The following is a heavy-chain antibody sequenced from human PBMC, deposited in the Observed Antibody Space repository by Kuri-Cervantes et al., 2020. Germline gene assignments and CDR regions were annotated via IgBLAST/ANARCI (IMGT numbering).Heavy chain of an antibody. CDR1: GYTFTGYY. D-gene: IGHD6-19*01. V-gene: IGHV1-2*02. CDR3: ARQWLVRAGDAFDI. J-gene: IGHJ3*02. CDR2: INPNSGGT. Sequence: ASVNVSCKASGYTFTGYYMHWVRQAPGQGLEWMGWINPNSGGTNYAQKFQGRVTMTRDTSISTAYMELSRLRSDDTAVYYCARQWLVRAGDAFDIWGQGTMVTVSS.